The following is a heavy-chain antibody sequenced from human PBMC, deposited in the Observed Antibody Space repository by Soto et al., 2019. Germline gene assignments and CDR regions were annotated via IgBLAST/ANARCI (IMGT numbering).Heavy chain of an antibody. CDR2: IYHSGST. J-gene: IGHJ5*02. D-gene: IGHD4-17*01. V-gene: IGHV4-4*02. Sequence: SETLSLTCAVSGGSISSSNWWSWVRQPPGKGLEWIGEIYHSGSTNYNPSLKSRVTISVDKSKNQFSLKLSSVTAADTAVYYCATTSRTYYGDSNWFDPWGQGTLVTVSS. CDR1: GGSISSSNW. CDR3: ATTSRTYYGDSNWFDP.